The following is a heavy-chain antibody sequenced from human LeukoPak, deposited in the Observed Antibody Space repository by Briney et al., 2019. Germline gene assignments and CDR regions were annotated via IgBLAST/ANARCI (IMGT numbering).Heavy chain of an antibody. CDR3: ARGAITAMVFYYYYGMDV. J-gene: IGHJ6*02. CDR2: MNPNSGNT. CDR1: GYTFTSYD. Sequence: ASVKVSCKASGYTFTSYDINWVRQATGQGLEWMGWMNPNSGNTGYAQKFQGRVTMTRNTSISTAYMELSSLRSEDTAVYYCARGAITAMVFYYYYGMDVWGQGTTVTVS. D-gene: IGHD5-18*01. V-gene: IGHV1-8*01.